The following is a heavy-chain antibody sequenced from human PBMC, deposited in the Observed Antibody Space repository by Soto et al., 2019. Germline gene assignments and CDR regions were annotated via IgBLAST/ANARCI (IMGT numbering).Heavy chain of an antibody. CDR2: ISADNDNT. Sequence: QIQLIQSGPEVKKPGASLKLSCKASGYTFRTSVITWVRQAPGQGLEWVGWISADNDNTNYAQKFQGRVTLTTDTSTTSAYMELRSLRFADTAVYYCARASHYETLTSYDSYYYYMDVWGEGTAVTVS. V-gene: IGHV1-18*01. J-gene: IGHJ6*03. D-gene: IGHD3-9*01. CDR3: ARASHYETLTSYDSYYYYMDV. CDR1: GYTFRTSV.